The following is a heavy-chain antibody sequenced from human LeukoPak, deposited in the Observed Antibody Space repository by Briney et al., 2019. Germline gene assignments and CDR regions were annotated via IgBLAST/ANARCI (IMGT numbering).Heavy chain of an antibody. CDR2: IYTSGST. D-gene: IGHD6-19*01. CDR3: ARDLYSSGWYAGFDY. Sequence: SETLSLTCTVSGGSISSCYWSWIRQPAGKGLEWIGRIYTSGSTNYNPSLKSRVTTSVDTSKNQFSLKLSSVTAADTAVYYCARDLYSSGWYAGFDYWGQGTLVTVSS. J-gene: IGHJ4*02. V-gene: IGHV4-4*07. CDR1: GGSISSCY.